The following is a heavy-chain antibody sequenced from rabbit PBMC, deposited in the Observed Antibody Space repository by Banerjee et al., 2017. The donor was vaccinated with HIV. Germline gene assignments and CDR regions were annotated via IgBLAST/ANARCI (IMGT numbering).Heavy chain of an antibody. CDR1: GIDFSSSYY. Sequence: QEQLVESGGGLVTLGGSLKLSCKASGIDFSSSYYMFWVRQAPGKGLEWIGCIHTYSGGTAYASWVNGRFTLPKTSSTTVTLQMTSLTAADTATYFCARSDYGSRADLWGQGTLVTVS. V-gene: IGHV1S45*01. J-gene: IGHJ3*01. D-gene: IGHD5-1*01. CDR3: ARSDYGSRADL. CDR2: IHTYSGGT.